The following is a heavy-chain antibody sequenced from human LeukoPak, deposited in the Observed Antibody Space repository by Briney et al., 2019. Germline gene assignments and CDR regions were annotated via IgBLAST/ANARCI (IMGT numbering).Heavy chain of an antibody. D-gene: IGHD4-23*01. J-gene: IGHJ5*02. CDR3: ARHRSDTGGKKGVNWFDP. CDR1: GGSIKNYY. V-gene: IGHV4-59*01. CDR2: IYFGGTT. Sequence: SETLSLTCSVSGGSIKNYYWSWIRQPPGKGLEWLGNIYFGGTTHYTSSLKSPLTISVDTFKNPLSLNLPSVSPPDTATSYCARHRSDTGGKKGVNWFDPWCQGTLVTVSS.